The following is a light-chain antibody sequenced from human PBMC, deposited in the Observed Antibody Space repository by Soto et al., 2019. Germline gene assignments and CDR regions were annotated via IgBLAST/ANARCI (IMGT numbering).Light chain of an antibody. J-gene: IGKJ1*01. CDR2: NAS. CDR3: QQCDTYPQT. V-gene: IGKV1-5*03. CDR1: QSISNW. Sequence: DIQMTQSPSTLSASVGDRVTITCRASQSISNWLAWYQQKPGKAPKLLIFNASTVESGVPSRFSGSGSGTYLHPNISSQQPDDFGSYRCQQCDTYPQTFGQGTKLDIK.